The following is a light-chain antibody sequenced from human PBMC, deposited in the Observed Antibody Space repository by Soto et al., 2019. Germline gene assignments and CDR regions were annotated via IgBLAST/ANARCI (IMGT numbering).Light chain of an antibody. CDR1: QSISSW. CDR2: DAS. J-gene: IGKJ1*01. CDR3: QQYNSYPWT. Sequence: DIQMTQSPSTLSASVGDRFTITCRASQSISSWLAWYQQKPGKAPKLLIYDASSLESGVPSRFSGSGSGTEFTLTITSLQPDDFATYYCQQYNSYPWTFGQGTKV. V-gene: IGKV1-5*01.